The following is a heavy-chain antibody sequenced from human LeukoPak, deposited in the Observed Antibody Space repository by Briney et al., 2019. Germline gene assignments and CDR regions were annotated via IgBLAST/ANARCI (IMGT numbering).Heavy chain of an antibody. J-gene: IGHJ3*02. D-gene: IGHD1-26*01. CDR1: GYTFTGYY. Sequence: ASVKVSCKASGYTFTGYYMHWVRQAPGQGLEWMGRINPNSGGTNYAQKFQGRATMTRDTSISTAYMELSRLRSDDTAVYYCATDGSWVDAFDIWGQGTMVTVSS. CDR2: INPNSGGT. CDR3: ATDGSWVDAFDI. V-gene: IGHV1-2*06.